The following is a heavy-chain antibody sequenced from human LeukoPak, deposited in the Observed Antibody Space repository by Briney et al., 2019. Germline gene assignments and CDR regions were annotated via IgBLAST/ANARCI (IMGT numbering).Heavy chain of an antibody. V-gene: IGHV1-18*01. Sequence: ASVKVSCKASGYTFTSYGISWVRQAPGQGLEWMGWISAYNGNTNYAQKLQGRVTMTTDASTSTAYMELRSLRSDDTAVYYCARAFEPGIAALHDYWGQGTLVTVSS. J-gene: IGHJ4*02. CDR3: ARAFEPGIAALHDY. D-gene: IGHD6-13*01. CDR1: GYTFTSYG. CDR2: ISAYNGNT.